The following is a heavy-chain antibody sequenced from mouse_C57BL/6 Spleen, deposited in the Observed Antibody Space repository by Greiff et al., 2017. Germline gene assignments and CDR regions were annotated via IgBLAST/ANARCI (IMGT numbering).Heavy chain of an antibody. Sequence: EVQLVESGGDLVKPGGSLKLSCAASGFTFSSYGMSWVRQTPDKRLEWVATISSGGSYTYYPDSVKGRFTISRDNAKTALYLQMSRLTSEATALYYCARPPIVTTRVYFDYWGPGTTLTVSS. CDR1: GFTFSSYG. V-gene: IGHV5-6*01. CDR2: ISSGGSYT. J-gene: IGHJ2*01. D-gene: IGHD2-12*01. CDR3: ARPPIVTTRVYFDY.